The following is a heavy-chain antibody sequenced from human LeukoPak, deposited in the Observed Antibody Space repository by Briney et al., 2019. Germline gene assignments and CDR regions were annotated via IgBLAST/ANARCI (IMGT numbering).Heavy chain of an antibody. CDR3: ARDGTVTTDYYYGMDV. J-gene: IGHJ6*02. CDR1: GFTFINYY. V-gene: IGHV1-46*01. D-gene: IGHD4-17*01. CDR2: INLSGGST. Sequence: ASVKVSCKASGFTFINYYMHWVRQAPGQGLEWLGIINLSGGSTHYPQKFQDRVTMTRDTSTSTVYMELSSLRSDDTAVYYCARDGTVTTDYYYGMDVWGQGTTVTVSS.